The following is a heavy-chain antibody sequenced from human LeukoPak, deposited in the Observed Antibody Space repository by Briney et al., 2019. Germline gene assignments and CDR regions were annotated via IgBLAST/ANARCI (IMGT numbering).Heavy chain of an antibody. CDR2: ISYDGSNK. D-gene: IGHD2-2*01. CDR3: ARDRLPYHNAFDI. V-gene: IGHV3-30-3*01. CDR1: GFTFSSYA. Sequence: GGSLRLSCAASGFTFSSYAMHWVRQAPGKGLEWVAVISYDGSNKYYADSVKGRFTISRDNSKNTLYLQMNSLRAEDTAVYYCARDRLPYHNAFDIWGQGTMVTVSS. J-gene: IGHJ3*02.